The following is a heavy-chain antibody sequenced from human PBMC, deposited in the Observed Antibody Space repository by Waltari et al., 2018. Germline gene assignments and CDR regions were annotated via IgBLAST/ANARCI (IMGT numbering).Heavy chain of an antibody. CDR2: IYYSGST. V-gene: IGHV4-30-4*08. CDR3: AATVTTGPYYVDY. Sequence: QVQLQESGPGLVKPSQTLSLTCTVSGGSISSGDYYWSWIRPPQGKGLEWIGYIYYSGSTYYNPSLKSRVTISVDTSKNQFSLKLSSVTAADTAVYYCAATVTTGPYYVDYCGQGTLVTVSS. CDR1: GGSISSGDYY. J-gene: IGHJ4*02. D-gene: IGHD4-17*01.